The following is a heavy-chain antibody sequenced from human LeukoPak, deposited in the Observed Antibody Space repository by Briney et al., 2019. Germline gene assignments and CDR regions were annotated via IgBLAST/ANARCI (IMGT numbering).Heavy chain of an antibody. J-gene: IGHJ4*02. D-gene: IGHD4-11*01. V-gene: IGHV3-23*01. CDR1: GFTFSSYA. CDR2: ISGSGGTT. Sequence: PGGSLRLSCAASGFTFSSYAMSWVRQAPGKGLEWVSVISGSGGTTYYADSVKGRFTISRDKSKNTLYLQMNSLRADDTAVYYCAKDDYSDYSPDYWGQGTLVTVSP. CDR3: AKDDYSDYSPDY.